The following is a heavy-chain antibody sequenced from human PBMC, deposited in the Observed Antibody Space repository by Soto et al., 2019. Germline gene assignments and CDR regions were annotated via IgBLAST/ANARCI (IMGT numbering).Heavy chain of an antibody. CDR3: ASAVMDAYYFDY. CDR2: IYYSGST. Sequence: PSETLSLTCTVSGGSISSYYWSWIRQPPGKGLEWIGYIYYSGSTNYNPSLKSRVTISVDTSKNQFSLKLSSVTAADTAVYYCASAVMDAYYFDYWGQGTLVTVSS. CDR1: GGSISSYY. J-gene: IGHJ4*02. D-gene: IGHD3-16*01. V-gene: IGHV4-59*01.